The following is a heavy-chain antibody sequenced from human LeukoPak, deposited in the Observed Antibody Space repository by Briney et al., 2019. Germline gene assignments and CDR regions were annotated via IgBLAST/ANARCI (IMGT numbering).Heavy chain of an antibody. J-gene: IGHJ4*02. Sequence: GGSLTLSCAASGLCDTINYMRWAPAPPGEGGEWVSVIYSGGSTYYADSLTGRFTTSKDNSTNTLYSQINSLRAEDTAVNYDARVLPAGNCFDDWGQGILVTVSS. CDR1: GLCDTINY. CDR2: IYSGGST. CDR3: ARVLPAGNCFDD. V-gene: IGHV3-53*01. D-gene: IGHD4-23*01.